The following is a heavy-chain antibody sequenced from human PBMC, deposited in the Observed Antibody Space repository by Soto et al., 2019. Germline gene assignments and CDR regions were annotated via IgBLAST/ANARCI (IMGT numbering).Heavy chain of an antibody. CDR3: ARDHHPNYDFWSGYHKPNWFDP. CDR2: ISSSSSYI. D-gene: IGHD3-3*01. J-gene: IGHJ5*02. V-gene: IGHV3-21*01. Sequence: PGGSLRLSCAASGFTFSSYSMNWVRQAPGKGLEWVSSISSSSSYIYYADSVKGRFTISRDNAKNSLYLQMNSLRAEDTAVYYCARDHHPNYDFWSGYHKPNWFDPWGQGTLVTLSS. CDR1: GFTFSSYS.